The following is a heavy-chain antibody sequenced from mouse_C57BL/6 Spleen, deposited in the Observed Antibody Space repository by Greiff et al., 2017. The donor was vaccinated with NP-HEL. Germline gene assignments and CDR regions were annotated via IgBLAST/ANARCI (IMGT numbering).Heavy chain of an antibody. D-gene: IGHD1-1*01. V-gene: IGHV1-82*01. CDR1: GYAFSSSW. J-gene: IGHJ4*01. CDR2: IYPGDGDT. Sequence: QVQLQQSGPELVKPGASVKISCKASGYAFSSSWMNWVKQRPGKGLEWIGRIYPGDGDTNYNGKFKGKATLTADKSSSTAYMQLSSLTSEDSAVYFCAREGLTTGRAMDYWGQGTSVTVSS. CDR3: AREGLTTGRAMDY.